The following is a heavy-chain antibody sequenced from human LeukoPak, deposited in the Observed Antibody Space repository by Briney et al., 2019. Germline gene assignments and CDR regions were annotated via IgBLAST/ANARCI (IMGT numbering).Heavy chain of an antibody. J-gene: IGHJ6*03. Sequence: PSETLSLACTVSGGSISSYYWSWIRQPPGKGLEWIGYIYYSGSANYNPSLKSRVTISVDTSKNQFSLKLSSVTAADTAVYYCARGPPHYDFWSGFNYYYYMDVWGKGTTVTVSS. CDR3: ARGPPHYDFWSGFNYYYYMDV. CDR2: IYYSGSA. V-gene: IGHV4-59*01. CDR1: GGSISSYY. D-gene: IGHD3-3*01.